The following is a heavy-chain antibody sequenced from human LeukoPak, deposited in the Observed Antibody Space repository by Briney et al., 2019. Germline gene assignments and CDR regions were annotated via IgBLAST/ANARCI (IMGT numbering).Heavy chain of an antibody. J-gene: IGHJ4*02. V-gene: IGHV4-39*01. CDR2: FYYSGST. Sequence: SETLSLTCTVSGGSISSSSYYWGWIRQPPGKGLEWIGSFYYSGSTSYNPSLKSRVTISVDTSKNQFSLKLSSVTAADTAVYYCASLIFGVVIMNFDYWGQGTLVTVSS. CDR3: ASLIFGVVIMNFDY. CDR1: GGSISSSSYY. D-gene: IGHD3-3*01.